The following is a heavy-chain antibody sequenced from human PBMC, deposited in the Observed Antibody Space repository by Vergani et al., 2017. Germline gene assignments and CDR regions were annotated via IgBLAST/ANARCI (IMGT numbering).Heavy chain of an antibody. J-gene: IGHJ4*02. Sequence: EVQLVESGGGLVQPGGSLRLSCAASGFNFCSYDMRWVRQATGKGLEWVPPIGTAGDTCYPGSVKGRFTISREDAKNSLYLQMNSLRAEDTAVYYCARDRGYSYGYNYWGQGTLVTVSS. CDR1: GFNFCSYD. D-gene: IGHD5-18*01. V-gene: IGHV3-13*01. CDR3: ARDRGYSYGYNY. CDR2: IGTAGDT.